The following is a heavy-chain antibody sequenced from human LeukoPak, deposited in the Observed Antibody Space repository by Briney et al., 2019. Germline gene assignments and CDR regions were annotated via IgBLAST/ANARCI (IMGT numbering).Heavy chain of an antibody. CDR2: ISSSGSTI. V-gene: IGHV3-48*03. CDR1: GFTFSSYE. CDR3: ARERNYIAFDY. D-gene: IGHD1-7*01. J-gene: IGHJ4*02. Sequence: AGSLRLSCAASGFTFSSYEMNWVRQAPGKGLEWVSYISSSGSTIYYADSVKGRFTISRDNAENSLYLQMNSLRAEDTAVYYCARERNYIAFDYWGQGTLVTVSS.